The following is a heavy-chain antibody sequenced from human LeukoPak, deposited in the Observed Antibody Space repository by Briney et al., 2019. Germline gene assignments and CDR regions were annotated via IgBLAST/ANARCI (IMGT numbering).Heavy chain of an antibody. V-gene: IGHV3-30*02. J-gene: IGHJ4*02. Sequence: EGSLRLSCSASGFTFSNNGMHWVRQAPGKGLQWVAFIRYDGSHDGSNKYYADSVKGRFTISRDNSNNTLYLQMNSLKPEDTAVYYCAGGIAVGEYFDYWGQGTRVTVSS. CDR3: AGGIAVGEYFDY. CDR1: GFTFSNNG. CDR2: IRYDGSHDGSNK. D-gene: IGHD6-19*01.